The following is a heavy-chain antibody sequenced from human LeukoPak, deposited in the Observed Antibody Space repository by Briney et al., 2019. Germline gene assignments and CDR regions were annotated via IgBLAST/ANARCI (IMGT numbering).Heavy chain of an antibody. CDR3: ARGEYD. CDR1: GFTFSRYS. V-gene: IGHV3-48*02. Sequence: PGGSLRLSCAASGFTFSRYSINWVRQATGKGLEWISYSSAGGSTMYYADSVKGRFTISRDNAKNALYLKMNSLRDEDTAVYYCARGEYDWGQGTLVTVSS. J-gene: IGHJ4*02. D-gene: IGHD3-10*01. CDR2: SSAGGSTM.